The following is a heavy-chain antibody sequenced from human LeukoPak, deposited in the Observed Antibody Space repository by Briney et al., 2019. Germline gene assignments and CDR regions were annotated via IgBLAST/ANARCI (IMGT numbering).Heavy chain of an antibody. D-gene: IGHD4-11*01. J-gene: IGHJ3*02. CDR3: ARVMYSNYDRAFDI. CDR1: GFTFSSYS. Sequence: GGSLRLSCAASGFTFSSYSMNWVRQAPGKGLEWVSSISSSSSYIYYADSVKGRFTISRDNAKNSLYLQTNSLRAEDTAVYYCARVMYSNYDRAFDIWGQGTMVTVSS. CDR2: ISSSSSYI. V-gene: IGHV3-21*01.